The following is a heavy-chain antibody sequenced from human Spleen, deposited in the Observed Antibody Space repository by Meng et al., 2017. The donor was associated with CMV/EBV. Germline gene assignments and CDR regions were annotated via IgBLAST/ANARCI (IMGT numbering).Heavy chain of an antibody. V-gene: IGHV6-1*01. D-gene: IGHD1-14*01. CDR1: GDSVSSNSAA. J-gene: IGHJ6*02. Sequence: SQTRSLTCAISGDSVSSNSAAWNWIRQSPSRGLEWLERTYYRSKWYNDYAVSVKSRITINPDTSKNQFSLQLKSVTPEDTALYYCARINWNHYYQYYGLDVWGQGTTVTVSS. CDR2: TYYRSKWYN. CDR3: ARINWNHYYQYYGLDV.